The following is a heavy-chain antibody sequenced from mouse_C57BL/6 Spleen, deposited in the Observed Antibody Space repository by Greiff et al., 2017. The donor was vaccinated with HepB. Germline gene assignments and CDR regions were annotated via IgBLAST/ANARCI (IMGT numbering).Heavy chain of an antibody. CDR3: AGDYYGSRYAMDY. CDR1: GYTFPDYY. J-gene: IGHJ4*01. CDR2: IYPGSGNT. Sequence: VKLVESGAELVRPGASVKLSCKASGYTFPDYYINWVKQRPGQGLEWIARIYPGSGNTYYNEKFKGKATLTAEKSSSTAYMQLSSLTSEDSAVYFCAGDYYGSRYAMDYWGQGTSVTVSS. D-gene: IGHD1-1*01. V-gene: IGHV1-76*01.